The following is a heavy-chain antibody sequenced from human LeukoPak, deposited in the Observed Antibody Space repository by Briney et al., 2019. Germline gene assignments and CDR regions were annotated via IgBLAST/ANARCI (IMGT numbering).Heavy chain of an antibody. J-gene: IGHJ4*02. Sequence: SGESLKISSQGSGYSFTSYWNGWVRQMPGKGLEWMGIIYPGDSDTRYSPSFQGQVTISADKSISTAYLQWSSLKASDTAMYYCARRGNDYGDYPTDYWGQGTLVTVSS. CDR1: GYSFTSYW. CDR2: IYPGDSDT. V-gene: IGHV5-51*01. CDR3: ARRGNDYGDYPTDY. D-gene: IGHD4-17*01.